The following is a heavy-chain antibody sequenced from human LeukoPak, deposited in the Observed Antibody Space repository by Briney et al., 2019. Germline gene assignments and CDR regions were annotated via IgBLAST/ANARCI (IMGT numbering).Heavy chain of an antibody. Sequence: SETLSLTCAVYGGSFSGYYWSWIRQPPGKGPEWIGEINHSGSTNYNPSLKSRITISVIISVDTSKNQFSLKLSSVTAADTAVYYCARGGAGDDAFDIWGQGTMVTVSS. D-gene: IGHD3-10*01. CDR2: INHSGST. CDR3: ARGGAGDDAFDI. J-gene: IGHJ3*02. CDR1: GGSFSGYY. V-gene: IGHV4-34*01.